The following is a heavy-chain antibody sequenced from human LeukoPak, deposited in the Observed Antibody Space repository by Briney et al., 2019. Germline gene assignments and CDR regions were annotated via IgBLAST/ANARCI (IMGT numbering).Heavy chain of an antibody. CDR1: GFTFNSYW. V-gene: IGHV3-7*01. J-gene: IGHJ2*01. CDR3: VRRGWSGDFDL. Sequence: GGSLRLSCAASGFTFNSYWVNWVRQAPGKGLEWVANIKQDGSEKYYVDSVKGRFTVSRDNAKNSLYLQMNSLRAEDTAVYYCVRRGWSGDFDLWGRGTLVTVSS. CDR2: IKQDGSEK. D-gene: IGHD6-19*01.